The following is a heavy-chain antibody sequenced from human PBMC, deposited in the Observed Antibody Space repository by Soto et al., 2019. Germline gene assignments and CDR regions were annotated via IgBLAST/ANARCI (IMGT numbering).Heavy chain of an antibody. Sequence: QVQLVQSGAEVKKPASSVKVSCKAPGGTFSTYAISWVRQAPGQGLEWMGGITPMFGTANYAQRFQDRVTVTADESTNTVYLELSSLRSEDTAVYFCASGIQLWLRRINNGYSGWGQGTVVTVSS. CDR1: GGTFSTYA. CDR3: ASGIQLWLRRINNGYSG. D-gene: IGHD5-18*01. CDR2: ITPMFGTA. J-gene: IGHJ4*02. V-gene: IGHV1-69*12.